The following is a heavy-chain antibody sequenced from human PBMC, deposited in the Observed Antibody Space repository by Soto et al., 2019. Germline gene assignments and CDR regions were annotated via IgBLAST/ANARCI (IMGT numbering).Heavy chain of an antibody. V-gene: IGHV3-33*01. Sequence: QVQLVESGGGVVQPGRSLRLSCAASGCTFSSYGLHWVRQPPGKGLEWVAVIWYDGNDKYYADSVKGRFTISRDNSRNTLFLHISSMRAEDTAVYYCARGVGNVSYAMDIWGQGSTVTVAS. CDR1: GCTFSSYG. J-gene: IGHJ6*02. CDR3: ARGVGNVSYAMDI. D-gene: IGHD7-27*01. CDR2: IWYDGNDK.